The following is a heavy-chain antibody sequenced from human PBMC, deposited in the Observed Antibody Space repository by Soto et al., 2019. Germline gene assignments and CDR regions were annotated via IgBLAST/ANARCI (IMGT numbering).Heavy chain of an antibody. D-gene: IGHD3-10*01. Sequence: GGSLRLSCAASGFTFSSYAMSWVRQAPGKGLEWVSAISGSGGSTYYADSVKGRFTISRDNSKNTLYLQMNSLRAEDTAVYYCAKDLGVYYYGSGSYYSSLNYWAQGTLVTASS. CDR3: AKDLGVYYYGSGSYYSSLNY. CDR1: GFTFSSYA. J-gene: IGHJ4*02. CDR2: ISGSGGST. V-gene: IGHV3-23*01.